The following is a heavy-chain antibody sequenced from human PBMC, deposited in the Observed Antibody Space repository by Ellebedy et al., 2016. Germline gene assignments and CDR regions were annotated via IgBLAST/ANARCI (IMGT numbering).Heavy chain of an antibody. D-gene: IGHD1-26*01. CDR1: GGSIDSDSHF. CDR2: IFYSGTT. CDR3: ARDGGGSYLRNYGMDV. V-gene: IGHV4-39*07. Sequence: SETLSLTCAVSGGSIDSDSHFWGWIRQSPGKGLEWIGSIFYSGTTYYNPSLKSRVTISVDMSKNQFSLKLSSVTAADTAVYYCARDGGGSYLRNYGMDVWGQGTTVTVSS. J-gene: IGHJ6*02.